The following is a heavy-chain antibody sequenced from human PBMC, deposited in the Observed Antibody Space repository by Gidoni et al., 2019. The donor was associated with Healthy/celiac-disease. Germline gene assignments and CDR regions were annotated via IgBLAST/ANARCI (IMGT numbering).Heavy chain of an antibody. Sequence: QVQLVESGGGVVQPGRSLSLSCAASGFTFSSYDMHWVRQAPGKGLEWVAVISYDGSNKYYADSVKGRFTISRDNSKNTLYLQMNSLRAEDTAVYYCAKEKCGGDCVNNWFDPWGQGTLVTVSS. V-gene: IGHV3-30*18. D-gene: IGHD2-21*01. CDR1: GFTFSSYD. CDR2: ISYDGSNK. J-gene: IGHJ5*02. CDR3: AKEKCGGDCVNNWFDP.